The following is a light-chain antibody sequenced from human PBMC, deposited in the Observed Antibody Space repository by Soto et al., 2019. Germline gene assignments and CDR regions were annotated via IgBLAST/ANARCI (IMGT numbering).Light chain of an antibody. J-gene: IGLJ2*01. Sequence: QSALTQPASVSGSPGQSITISCTGTSSDVGGYNYVSWYQQHPGKAPKLMIYDVSNRPSGVSNRFSGSKSGNTASLTISGLQAEDEADYYCSSYTSSSTPVVFGGGTKPDRP. CDR3: SSYTSSSTPVV. V-gene: IGLV2-14*01. CDR1: SSDVGGYNY. CDR2: DVS.